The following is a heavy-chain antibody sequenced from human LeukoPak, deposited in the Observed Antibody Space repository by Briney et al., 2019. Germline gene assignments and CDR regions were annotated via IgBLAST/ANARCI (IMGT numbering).Heavy chain of an antibody. Sequence: GGSLRLSCAASGFTFSSYSMNWVRQAPGKGLEWVSSISSSSSYIYYADSVKGRFTISRDNAKNSLYLQMNSLRAEDTAVYYCARPPHGIAAAGTLGYWGQGTLVTVSS. CDR1: GFTFSSYS. J-gene: IGHJ4*02. D-gene: IGHD6-13*01. CDR2: ISSSSSYI. V-gene: IGHV3-21*01. CDR3: ARPPHGIAAAGTLGY.